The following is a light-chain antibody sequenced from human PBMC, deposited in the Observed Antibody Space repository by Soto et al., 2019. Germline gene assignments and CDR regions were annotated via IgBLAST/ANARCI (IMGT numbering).Light chain of an antibody. Sequence: QSALTQPASVSGSPGQSITISCTGSSSDVGGYNYVSWYQHHPGKAPKLMIYEVTNRPSGVSNRFSGSKSGDTASLTISGVQPEDEADYYCSSYTAGGTIFGTGTKLTVL. CDR3: SSYTAGGTI. V-gene: IGLV2-14*01. CDR2: EVT. CDR1: SSDVGGYNY. J-gene: IGLJ1*01.